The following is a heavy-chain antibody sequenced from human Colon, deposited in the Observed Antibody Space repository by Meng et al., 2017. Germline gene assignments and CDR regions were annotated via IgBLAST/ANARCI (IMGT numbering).Heavy chain of an antibody. CDR3: AKDKDFGGTPDS. V-gene: IGHV1-3*01. Sequence: QSQVEESGAEGKEPGASVTVSCKPSGYPISHYALHWVRQAPGQRLEWMGWINPGNGDTKSSHKFQGRLTITRDTSASTAYMELSSLRSEDTAVYYCAKDKDFGGTPDSWGQGTLVTVSS. J-gene: IGHJ4*02. CDR1: GYPISHYA. CDR2: INPGNGDT. D-gene: IGHD4-23*01.